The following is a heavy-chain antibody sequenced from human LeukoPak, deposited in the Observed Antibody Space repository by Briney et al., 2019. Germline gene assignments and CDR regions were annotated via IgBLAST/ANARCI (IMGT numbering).Heavy chain of an antibody. Sequence: SVKVSCKASGGTFSSYAISWVRQAPGQGLEWMGRIIPTLGIANYAQKFQGRVTITADKSTSTAYMELSSLRSEDTAVYYCARDSVSYDSSGYYEDYWGQGTLVTVSS. V-gene: IGHV1-69*04. J-gene: IGHJ4*02. CDR1: GGTFSSYA. CDR2: IIPTLGIA. CDR3: ARDSVSYDSSGYYEDY. D-gene: IGHD3-22*01.